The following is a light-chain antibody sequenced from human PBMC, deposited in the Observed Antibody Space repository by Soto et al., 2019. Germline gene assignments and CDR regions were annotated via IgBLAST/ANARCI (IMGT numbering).Light chain of an antibody. V-gene: IGKV1-39*01. CDR1: QSISSY. CDR2: AAS. Sequence: DNQMTQSPSSLSASVGDRVTITCRASQSISSYLNWYQQKPGKAPKLLIYAASSLQSGVPSRFSGSGSGTDFTLTISSLQPEDFATYYCQRSFRTPLTFGGGTKVEIK. J-gene: IGKJ4*01. CDR3: QRSFRTPLT.